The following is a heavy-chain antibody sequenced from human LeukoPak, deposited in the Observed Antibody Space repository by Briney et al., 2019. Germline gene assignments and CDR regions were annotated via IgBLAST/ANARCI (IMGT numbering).Heavy chain of an antibody. Sequence: SETLSLTCTVSGGSISSYYWSWIRQPPGKGLEWIGYIYCSGSTNYNPSLKSRVTISVDTSKNQFSLKLSSVTAADTAVYYCARGLRSSGWYGHWYCELWGRGTLVTVSS. CDR2: IYCSGST. CDR3: ARGLRSSGWYGHWYCEL. CDR1: GGSISSYY. D-gene: IGHD6-19*01. V-gene: IGHV4-59*01. J-gene: IGHJ2*01.